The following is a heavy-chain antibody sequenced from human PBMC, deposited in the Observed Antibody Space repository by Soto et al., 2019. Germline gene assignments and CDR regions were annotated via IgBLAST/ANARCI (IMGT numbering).Heavy chain of an antibody. V-gene: IGHV1-69*05. D-gene: IGHD4-17*01. Sequence: QVQLVQSGAEVKKPGSSVKVSCKASGGTFSSYAISWVRQAPGQGLEWMGGIIPIFGTANYAQKFQGRVTXTXDXXTSTAYMELSSLRSEDTAVYYCASYGDYGERHFDYWGQGTLVTVSS. CDR2: IIPIFGTA. CDR3: ASYGDYGERHFDY. J-gene: IGHJ4*02. CDR1: GGTFSSYA.